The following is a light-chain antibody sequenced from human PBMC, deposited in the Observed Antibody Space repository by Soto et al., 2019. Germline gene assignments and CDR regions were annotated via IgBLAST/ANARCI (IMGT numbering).Light chain of an antibody. V-gene: IGKV3-15*01. CDR3: QQYNNWPLT. CDR1: QSVSSN. J-gene: IGKJ5*01. Sequence: EIVLTQSPATLSLSPGERATLSCRASQSVSSNLAWYQQKPGQAPRLLIYGASSRATGIPVRFSGSGSGTGFTLTISSLQSEDFAVYYCQQYNNWPLTFGQGTRLEI. CDR2: GAS.